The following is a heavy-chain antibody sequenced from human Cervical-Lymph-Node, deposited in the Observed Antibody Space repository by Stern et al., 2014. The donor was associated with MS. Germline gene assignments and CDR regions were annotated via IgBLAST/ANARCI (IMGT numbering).Heavy chain of an antibody. J-gene: IGHJ4*01. CDR2: INPNSGGT. D-gene: IGHD3-3*01. CDR3: ARGSGTAYDLRGDY. CDR1: GYIFTDYY. V-gene: IGHV1-2*02. Sequence: QVQLGQSGAEARAPGASMKVSCKAFGYIFTDYYLHWVRQAPGQGLEWLGWINPNSGGTNYAQNFQGRVTMTRDTSISTAYMELRWLGSADTAVYYCARGSGTAYDLRGDYWGQGTLVTVSS.